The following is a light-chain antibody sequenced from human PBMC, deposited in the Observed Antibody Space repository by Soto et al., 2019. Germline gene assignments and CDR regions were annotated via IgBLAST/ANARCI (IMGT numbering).Light chain of an antibody. CDR3: QQDGSSPQT. J-gene: IGKJ5*01. CDR1: QSVSSSY. CDR2: GAS. V-gene: IGKV3-20*01. Sequence: ELVLTQSPGTLSLSPGERATLSCRASQSVSSSYLAWYQQKPGQAPRLLIYGASSRATGIPDRFSGSGSGTDFTLSISRREPEDFAVYYCQQDGSSPQTSGQGTRLEIK.